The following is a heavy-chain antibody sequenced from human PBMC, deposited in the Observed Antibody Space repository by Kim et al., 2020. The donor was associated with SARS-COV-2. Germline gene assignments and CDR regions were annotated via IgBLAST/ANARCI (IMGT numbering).Heavy chain of an antibody. CDR1: GFTFSSYA. CDR2: ISYDGSNK. CDR3: ARRDSSSWGYYYYYGMDV. J-gene: IGHJ6*02. D-gene: IGHD6-13*01. V-gene: IGHV3-30*04. Sequence: GGSLRLSCAASGFTFSSYAMHWVRQAPGKGLEWVAVISYDGSNKYYADSVKGRFTISRDNSKNTLYLQMNSLRAEDTAVYYCARRDSSSWGYYYYYGMDVWGQGTTVTVSS.